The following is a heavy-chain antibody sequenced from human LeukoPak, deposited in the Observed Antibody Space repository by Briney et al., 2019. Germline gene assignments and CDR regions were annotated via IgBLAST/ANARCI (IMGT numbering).Heavy chain of an antibody. CDR1: GFTFSSYS. CDR3: AGGGIRFLERLSRAWFDP. V-gene: IGHV3-21*01. Sequence: GGSLRLSCAASGFTFSSYSMNWVRQAPGKGLEWVSSISSSSSYIYYADSVKGRFTISRDNAKNSLYLQMNSLRAEDTAVYYCAGGGIRFLERLSRAWFDPWGQGTLVTVTS. CDR2: ISSSSSYI. D-gene: IGHD3-3*01. J-gene: IGHJ5*02.